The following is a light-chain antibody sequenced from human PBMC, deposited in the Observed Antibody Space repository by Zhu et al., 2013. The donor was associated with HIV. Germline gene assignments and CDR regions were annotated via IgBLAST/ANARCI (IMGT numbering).Light chain of an antibody. CDR3: SSYGGNNNYV. CDR2: EVN. J-gene: IGLJ1*01. CDR1: SSDVGGYNY. Sequence: QSALTQPPSASGSPGQSVTISCTGTSSDVGGYNYVSWYQQHPGKAPKLMIYEVNKWPSGVPDRFSGSKSGNTASLTVSGLQAEDEADYYCSSYGGNNNYVFGTGTKVTVL. V-gene: IGLV2-8*01.